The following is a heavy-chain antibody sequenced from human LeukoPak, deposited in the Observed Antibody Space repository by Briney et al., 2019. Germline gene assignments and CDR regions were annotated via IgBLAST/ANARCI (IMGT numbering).Heavy chain of an antibody. J-gene: IGHJ1*01. CDR3: AREGLFYYYGSGNEH. V-gene: IGHV4-59*01. Sequence: SETLSLTCTVSGGSISSYYWSWIRQPPGKGLEWIGYIYYSGSTNYNPSLKSRVTISVDTSKNQFSLKLSSVTAADTAVYYCAREGLFYYYGSGNEHWGQGTLVTVSS. CDR2: IYYSGST. CDR1: GGSISSYY. D-gene: IGHD3-10*01.